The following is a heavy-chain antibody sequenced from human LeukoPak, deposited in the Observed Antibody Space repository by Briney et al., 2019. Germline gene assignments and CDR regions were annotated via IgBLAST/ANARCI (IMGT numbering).Heavy chain of an antibody. CDR1: GFTFSTYS. J-gene: IGHJ4*02. D-gene: IGHD3-10*01. Sequence: GGSLRLSCAASGFTFSTYSMNWVRQAPGKGLEWASCISSSSNYIYYADSVKGRFNISRDNAKNSLYLQMNSLRAEDTAVYYCARDSYGSGIVIDYWGQGTLVTVSS. V-gene: IGHV3-21*01. CDR3: ARDSYGSGIVIDY. CDR2: ISSSSNYI.